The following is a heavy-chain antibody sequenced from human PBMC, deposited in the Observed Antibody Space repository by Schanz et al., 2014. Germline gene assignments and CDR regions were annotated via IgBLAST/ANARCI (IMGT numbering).Heavy chain of an antibody. CDR2: IYSGDNT. J-gene: IGHJ4*02. CDR1: GFTFSSNA. CDR3: ARDGVAATTDFEY. Sequence: DVQLLESGGGLVQPGGSLRLSCAASGFTFSSNAMCWVRQAPGKGLEWVSVIYSGDNTYYADSVKGRFTISRDNAKSSLHLKMNSLRADDTAVYYCARDGVAATTDFEYWGQGALVTVSS. V-gene: IGHV3-66*01. D-gene: IGHD1-1*01.